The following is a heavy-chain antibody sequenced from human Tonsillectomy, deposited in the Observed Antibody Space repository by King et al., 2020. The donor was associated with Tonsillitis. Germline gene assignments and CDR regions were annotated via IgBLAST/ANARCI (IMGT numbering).Heavy chain of an antibody. CDR2: IYYSGST. J-gene: IGHJ6*04. CDR3: ARDQSYYYGSGSYYNRAATKTQTYYYYGMDV. V-gene: IGHV4-30-4*01. CDR1: GGSISSGDYY. Sequence: QLQESGPGLVKPSQTLSLTCTVSGGSISSGDYYWSWIRQPPGKGLEWIGYIYYSGSTYYNPSLKSRVTISVDTSKNQFSLKLSSVTAADTAVYYCARDQSYYYGSGSYYNRAATKTQTYYYYGMDVWGKGTTVTVSS. D-gene: IGHD3-10*01.